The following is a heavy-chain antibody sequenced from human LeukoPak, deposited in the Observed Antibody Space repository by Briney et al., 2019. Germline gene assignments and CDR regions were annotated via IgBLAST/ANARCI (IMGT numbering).Heavy chain of an antibody. CDR2: INWNGGST. J-gene: IGHJ6*03. D-gene: IGHD5-12*01. V-gene: IGHV3-20*04. Sequence: GGSLRLSCAASGFTLSSEWMNWVRQAPGKGLEWVSGINWNGGSTGYADSVKGRFTISRDNAKNSLYLQMNSLRAEDTALYYCARAGYSGYEEDCYYYMDVWGKGTTVTVSS. CDR1: GFTLSSEW. CDR3: ARAGYSGYEEDCYYYMDV.